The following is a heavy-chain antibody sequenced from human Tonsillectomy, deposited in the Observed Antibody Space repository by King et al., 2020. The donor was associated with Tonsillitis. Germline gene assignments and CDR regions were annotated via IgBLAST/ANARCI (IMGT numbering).Heavy chain of an antibody. J-gene: IGHJ6*02. CDR3: AKAWERCITPRCAQLPYFYGMDV. CDR1: GFTFSKYA. V-gene: IGHV3-23*04. Sequence: VQLVESGGGLVQPGGSLRLSCAASGFTFSKYAMNWVRQAPGKGLEWVSVISGSGGTTYYADSVKGRFTISRDNSMDTVFLQMNSLRAEDTALYYCAKAWERCITPRCAQLPYFYGMDVWGQGTTVTVSS. CDR2: ISGSGGTT. D-gene: IGHD1-26*01.